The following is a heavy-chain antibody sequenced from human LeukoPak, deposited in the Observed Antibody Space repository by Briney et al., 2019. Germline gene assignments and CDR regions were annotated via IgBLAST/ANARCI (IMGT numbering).Heavy chain of an antibody. V-gene: IGHV3-30*02. CDR3: AKEEPLAIKQLPFDY. J-gene: IGHJ4*02. Sequence: PGGSLRLSCAASGFTFSSYGMHWVRQAPGKGLEWVAFIRYDGSNKYYADSVKGRFTISRDNSKNTLYLQMNSLRAEDTAVYYCAKEEPLAIKQLPFDYWGQGTLVTVSS. CDR1: GFTFSSYG. D-gene: IGHD6-6*01. CDR2: IRYDGSNK.